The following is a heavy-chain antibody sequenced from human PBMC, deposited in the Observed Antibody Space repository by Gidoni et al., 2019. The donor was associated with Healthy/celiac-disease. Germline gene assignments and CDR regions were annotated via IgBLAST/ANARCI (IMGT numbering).Heavy chain of an antibody. CDR1: GFPFSSYS. D-gene: IGHD3-10*01. V-gene: IGHV3-23*01. CDR2: ISGSGGST. CDR3: ATREGRLGELLVGAFDI. J-gene: IGHJ3*02. Sequence: EVQLLESGGGLVQPGGSLRLSCAASGFPFSSYSMSWGRQAPGKGLEWVSAISGSGGSTYYADSGKGRFTISRDNSKNPLYLQLNSLRAEDTAVYSCATREGRLGELLVGAFDIWGQGTMVTVSS.